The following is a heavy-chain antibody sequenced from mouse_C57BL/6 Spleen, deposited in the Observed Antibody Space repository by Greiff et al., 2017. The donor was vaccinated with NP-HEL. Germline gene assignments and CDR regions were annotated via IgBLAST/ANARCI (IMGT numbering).Heavy chain of an antibody. J-gene: IGHJ2*01. CDR1: GYTFTDYY. Sequence: VQLKQSGPELVKPGASVKISCKASGYTFTDYYMNWVKQSHGKSLEWIGDINPNNGGTSYNQKFKGKATLTVDKSSSTAYMELRSLTSEDSAVYYCAREGGYYYGSSYYFDYWGQGTTLTVSS. CDR3: AREGGYYYGSSYYFDY. V-gene: IGHV1-26*01. D-gene: IGHD1-1*01. CDR2: INPNNGGT.